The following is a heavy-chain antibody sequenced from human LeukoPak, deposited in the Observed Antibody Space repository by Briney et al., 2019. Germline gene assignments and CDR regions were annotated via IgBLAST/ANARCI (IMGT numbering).Heavy chain of an antibody. CDR1: GFTFSNYD. D-gene: IGHD4-17*01. J-gene: IGHJ4*02. V-gene: IGHV3-30*04. Sequence: GGSLRLSCAASGFTFSNYDMHWVRQAPGKGLEWVAVISYAGNNKYYADSVKGRFTISRDNSKNTLFLQVNSLRAEDTAVYYCARDLATVTYNFDYWGQGTLVTVSS. CDR3: ARDLATVTYNFDY. CDR2: ISYAGNNK.